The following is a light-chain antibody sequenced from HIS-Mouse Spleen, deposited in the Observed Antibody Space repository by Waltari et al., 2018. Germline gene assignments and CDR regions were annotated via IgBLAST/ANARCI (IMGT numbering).Light chain of an antibody. CDR2: DVS. J-gene: IGLJ2*01. CDR1: SRAVGGYNY. CDR3: CSYAGSYTFV. V-gene: IGLV2-11*01. Sequence: QSALTQPRSVSGSPGQSVTLSCTGTSRAVGGYNYVPWYQQHPGKAPKLMIYDVSKRPSGVPDRFSGSKSGNTASLTISGLQAEDEADYYCCSYAGSYTFVFGGGTKLTVL.